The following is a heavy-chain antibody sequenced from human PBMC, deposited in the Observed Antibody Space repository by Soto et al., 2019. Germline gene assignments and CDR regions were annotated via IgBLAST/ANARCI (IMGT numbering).Heavy chain of an antibody. CDR3: ARDSRLELLGGYYYGMDV. CDR2: IYYSGST. J-gene: IGHJ6*02. Sequence: SETLSLTCTVSGGSISSYYWSWIRQPPGKGLEWIGYIYYSGSTNYNPSLKSRVTISVDTSKNQFSLKLSSVTAADTAVYYCARDSRLELLGGYYYGMDVWGQGTTVTVSS. CDR1: GGSISSYY. D-gene: IGHD1-7*01. V-gene: IGHV4-59*01.